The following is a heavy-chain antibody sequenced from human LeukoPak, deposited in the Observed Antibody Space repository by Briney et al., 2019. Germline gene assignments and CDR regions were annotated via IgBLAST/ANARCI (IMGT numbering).Heavy chain of an antibody. Sequence: SQTLSLTCTVSGGSISSGGYYWSWIRQHPGRGLEWIGYIYYSGSTYYNPSHKSRVTISVDTSKNQFSLKLSSVTAADTAVYYCARGDYGDYPRYYFDYWGQGTLVTVSS. CDR3: ARGDYGDYPRYYFDY. D-gene: IGHD4-17*01. CDR1: GGSISSGGYY. J-gene: IGHJ4*02. CDR2: IYYSGST. V-gene: IGHV4-31*03.